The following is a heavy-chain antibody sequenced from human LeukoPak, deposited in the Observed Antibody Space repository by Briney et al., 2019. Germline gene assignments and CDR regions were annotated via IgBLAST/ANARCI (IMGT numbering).Heavy chain of an antibody. Sequence: TGGSLRLSCAASGFTFSSYWMSWVRQAPGKGLEWVSSISSSSSYIYYADSVKGRFTISRDNSKNTLYVQMNSLRAEDTAVYYCAKEGYSRGYYSYYYMDVWGKGTTVTVSS. J-gene: IGHJ6*03. CDR1: GFTFSSYW. V-gene: IGHV3-21*01. CDR3: AKEGYSRGYYSYYYMDV. CDR2: ISSSSSYI. D-gene: IGHD6-13*01.